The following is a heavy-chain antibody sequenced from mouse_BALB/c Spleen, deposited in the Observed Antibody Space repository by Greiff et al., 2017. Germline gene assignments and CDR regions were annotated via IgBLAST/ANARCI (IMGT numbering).Heavy chain of an antibody. CDR1: GFTFSSYY. CDR3: ARHDGYGFAY. Sequence: EVQVVESGGGLVKLGGSLKLSCAASGFTFSSYYMSWVRQTPEKRLELVAAINSNGGSTYYPDTVKGRFTISRDNAKNTLYLQMSSLKSEDTALYYCARHDGYGFAYWGQGTLVTVSA. V-gene: IGHV5-6-2*01. D-gene: IGHD1-2*01. CDR2: INSNGGST. J-gene: IGHJ3*01.